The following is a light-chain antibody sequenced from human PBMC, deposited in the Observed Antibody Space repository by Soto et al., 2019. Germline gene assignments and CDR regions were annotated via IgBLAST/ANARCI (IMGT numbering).Light chain of an antibody. CDR1: TSNIGSNT. Sequence: QSVLTQPPSTSGTAGQRVTISCSGSTSNIGSNTVNWYQQLPGTAPRTLIYSNNQRPSGVPDRFSGSKSGTSGSLAISELLSEDEADYYCAAWDDGLNGYVFGTGTKLTVL. J-gene: IGLJ1*01. CDR3: AAWDDGLNGYV. CDR2: SNN. V-gene: IGLV1-44*01.